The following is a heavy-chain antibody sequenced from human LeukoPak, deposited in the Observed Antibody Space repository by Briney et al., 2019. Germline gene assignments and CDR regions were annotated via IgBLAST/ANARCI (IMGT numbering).Heavy chain of an antibody. V-gene: IGHV4-4*02. Sequence: SETLSLTCAVSGGSISSSNWWSWVRQPPGKGLGWIGENYHSGSTNYNPSLKSRVTISVDKSKNQFPLKLSSVTAAGTAVYYCARGTWSAGMRMRGYYFDDWGQGTLVTVSS. J-gene: IGHJ4*02. D-gene: IGHD6-19*01. CDR1: GGSISSSNW. CDR2: NYHSGST. CDR3: ARGTWSAGMRMRGYYFDD.